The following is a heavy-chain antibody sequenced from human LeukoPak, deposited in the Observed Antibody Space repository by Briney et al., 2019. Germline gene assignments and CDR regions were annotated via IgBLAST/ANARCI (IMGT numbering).Heavy chain of an antibody. V-gene: IGHV1-2*02. Sequence: ASVTLSCKAPGYTIIGYYLHWVRQAPGQGLEWMGWINSHHSDTNYAQKFQGRVTMTRDTSITTAYMELSRLKSDDTAVYYCATVRDIVVGGGPYYFDYWGQGTLVTVSS. CDR3: ATVRDIVVGGGPYYFDY. CDR1: GYTIIGYY. J-gene: IGHJ4*02. D-gene: IGHD2-15*01. CDR2: INSHHSDT.